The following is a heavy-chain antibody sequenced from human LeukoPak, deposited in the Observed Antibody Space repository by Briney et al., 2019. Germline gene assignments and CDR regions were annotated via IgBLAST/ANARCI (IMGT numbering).Heavy chain of an antibody. CDR1: GYTFTSYD. Sequence: RSALVKVSCKASGYTFTSYDISWVRQATGQGLEWMGWMNPNSGNTGYAQKFQGRVTMTRNTSISTAYMELSSLRSEDTAVYYCAGSMYSYDSSGYYYVKYYGMDVWGQGTTVTVSS. J-gene: IGHJ6*02. V-gene: IGHV1-8*01. CDR2: MNPNSGNT. D-gene: IGHD3-22*01. CDR3: AGSMYSYDSSGYYYVKYYGMDV.